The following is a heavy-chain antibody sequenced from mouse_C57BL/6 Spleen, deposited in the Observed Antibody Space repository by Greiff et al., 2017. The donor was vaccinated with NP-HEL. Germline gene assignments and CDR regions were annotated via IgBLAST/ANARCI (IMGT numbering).Heavy chain of an antibody. J-gene: IGHJ3*01. Sequence: VQLKQSGPELVKPGASVKISCKASGYTFTDYYMNWVKQSHGKSLEWIGDINPNNGGTSYNQKFKGKATLTVDKSSSTAYMELRSLTSEDSAVYYCARKGYDGYSFAYWGQGTLVTVSA. V-gene: IGHV1-26*01. D-gene: IGHD2-3*01. CDR1: GYTFTDYY. CDR3: ARKGYDGYSFAY. CDR2: INPNNGGT.